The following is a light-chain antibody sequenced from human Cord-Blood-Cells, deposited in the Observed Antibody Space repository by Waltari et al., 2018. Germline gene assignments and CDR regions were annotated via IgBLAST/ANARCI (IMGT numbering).Light chain of an antibody. V-gene: IGLV3-21*03. CDR1: NIGTKS. CDR2: DDS. CDR3: QVWDSSSDHPGVV. J-gene: IGLJ2*01. Sequence: SYVLTQPPSVSVAPGKTARITSGGNNIGTKSVHWYQQKPGQAPVLVVYDDSDRPSGIPERFSGSNSGNTATLTISRVEAVDEADYYCQVWDSSSDHPGVVFGGGTKLTVL.